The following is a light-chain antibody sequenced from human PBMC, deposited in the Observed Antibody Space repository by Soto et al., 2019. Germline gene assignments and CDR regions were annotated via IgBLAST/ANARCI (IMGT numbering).Light chain of an antibody. CDR1: QSSSTW. CDR2: DAS. Sequence: DIQMTQSPSGPSASVGERVAMSCRASQSSSTWLAWYQQKPGKAPKLLIYDASSLEVGVPSRFSGSGSGTDFTLTISSLQPEDFATYYCHQYNYYRPTFGQGTKVDI. V-gene: IGKV1-5*01. J-gene: IGKJ1*01. CDR3: HQYNYYRPT.